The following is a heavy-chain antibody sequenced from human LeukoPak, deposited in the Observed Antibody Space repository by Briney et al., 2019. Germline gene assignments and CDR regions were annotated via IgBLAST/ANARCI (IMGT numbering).Heavy chain of an antibody. Sequence: GASVKVSCKASGYTFTDYYMHWVRQAPGQGLEWVGWINPNSGGTNYAQNFQGRVTMTRDTSVNTAYMELSRLRADDTAMYYCAVLGPAIPDDAFDIWGQGTMVTVSS. J-gene: IGHJ3*02. CDR2: INPNSGGT. V-gene: IGHV1-2*02. D-gene: IGHD2-21*01. CDR1: GYTFTDYY. CDR3: AVLGPAIPDDAFDI.